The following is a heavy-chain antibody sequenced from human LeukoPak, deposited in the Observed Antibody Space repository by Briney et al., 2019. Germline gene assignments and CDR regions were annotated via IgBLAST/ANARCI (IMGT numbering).Heavy chain of an antibody. V-gene: IGHV1-18*01. Sequence: ASVTVSCKASGYTFTSYGLSWVRQPPGQGLEWMGWINAYNGNTNYAQTLQGRVTMTTDTPTSTAYMELRSLRSDDTAVYYCARETDSSSWRSSYYYYMDVWGKGTTVTISS. CDR3: ARETDSSSWRSSYYYYMDV. D-gene: IGHD6-13*01. CDR1: GYTFTSYG. CDR2: INAYNGNT. J-gene: IGHJ6*03.